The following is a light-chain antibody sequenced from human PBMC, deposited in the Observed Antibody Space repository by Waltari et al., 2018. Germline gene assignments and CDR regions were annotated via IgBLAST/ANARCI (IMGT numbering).Light chain of an antibody. V-gene: IGLV2-23*02. J-gene: IGLJ3*02. CDR2: DVS. CDR1: SSDIGRYDI. CDR3: CSYAGYYVWV. Sequence: QSALTQPAAVSGSPGQSVTISCTGASSDIGRYDIVSWYQQHPGNAPKLVISDVSKRPSGVSDRFSGSKSGDTASLTISGLQFEDEADYYCCSYAGYYVWVFGGGTRLTVL.